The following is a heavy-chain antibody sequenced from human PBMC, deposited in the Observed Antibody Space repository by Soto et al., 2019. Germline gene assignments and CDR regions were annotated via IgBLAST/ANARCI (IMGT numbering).Heavy chain of an antibody. CDR1: GDSVSSNSAA. CDR2: TYYRSKWYN. V-gene: IGHV6-1*01. J-gene: IGHJ6*02. CDR3: AREMAHGNRRIHRSDYYYGMDV. Sequence: QVQLQQSGPGLVKPSQTLSLTCAISGDSVSSNSAAWNWIRQSPSRGLEWLGRTYYRSKWYNDYAVSVKSRITINPDTSKNQFSLQLNSVTPEDTAVYYCAREMAHGNRRIHRSDYYYGMDVWGQGTTVTVSS.